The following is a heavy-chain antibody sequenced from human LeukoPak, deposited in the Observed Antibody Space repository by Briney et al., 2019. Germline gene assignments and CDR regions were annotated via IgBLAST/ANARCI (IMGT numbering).Heavy chain of an antibody. CDR1: GYTFSGYY. J-gene: IGHJ4*02. CDR2: INPNSGGP. V-gene: IGHV1-2*02. D-gene: IGHD3-22*01. Sequence: ASVKVSCKSSGYTFSGYYLNSVRQAPGHGLEWVGWINPNSGGPYYAQKFQGTVTMTRDMSISTHYLELSRLRPDDTGVYFCARSDHYDGSGYVIGFWGQGTLVTVSS. CDR3: ARSDHYDGSGYVIGF.